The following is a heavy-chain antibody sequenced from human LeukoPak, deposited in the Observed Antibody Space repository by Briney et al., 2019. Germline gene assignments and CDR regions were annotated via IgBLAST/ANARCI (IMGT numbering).Heavy chain of an antibody. D-gene: IGHD5-12*01. CDR2: IRYDGSNK. J-gene: IGHJ3*02. CDR1: GFTFSSYG. Sequence: GGSLRLSCAASGFTFSSYGMHWVRQAPGKGLEWVAFIRYDGSNKYYADSVKGRFTISRDNSKNTLYLRMNGLRAEDTAVYYCARDPLDISRWTNAFDIWGQGTTVIVS. V-gene: IGHV3-30*02. CDR3: ARDPLDISRWTNAFDI.